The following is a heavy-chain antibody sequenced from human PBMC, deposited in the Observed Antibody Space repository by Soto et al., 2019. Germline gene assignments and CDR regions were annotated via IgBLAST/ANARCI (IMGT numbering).Heavy chain of an antibody. J-gene: IGHJ5*02. V-gene: IGHV1-46*03. CDR3: ARRDCYSSNYFSNLFSP. CDR2: INPRSDGT. D-gene: IGHD6-13*01. CDR1: GYTFTDYF. Sequence: QVHLVQSGAEVRLPGASVKVSCQASGYTFTDYFMHWVRQAPGQGLEWMGIINPRSDGTGYAQNFQGRVIMPTNPSTTTVYMEWSGRTSEDTPMYYCARRDCYSSNYFSNLFSPWSQRTLVSVSS.